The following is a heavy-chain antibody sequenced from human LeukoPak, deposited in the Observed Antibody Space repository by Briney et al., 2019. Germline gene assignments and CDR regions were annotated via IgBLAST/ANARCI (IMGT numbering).Heavy chain of an antibody. CDR3: AKDMEETGYSSSCYHY. Sequence: GGSLRLSCAASGFTFSSYAMSWVRQAPGKGLEWVSAISGSGGSTYYADSVKGRFTISRDNSKNMLYLQMNSLRAEDTAVYYCAKDMEETGYSSSCYHYWGQGTLVTVSS. J-gene: IGHJ4*02. CDR2: ISGSGGST. CDR1: GFTFSSYA. D-gene: IGHD6-13*01. V-gene: IGHV3-23*01.